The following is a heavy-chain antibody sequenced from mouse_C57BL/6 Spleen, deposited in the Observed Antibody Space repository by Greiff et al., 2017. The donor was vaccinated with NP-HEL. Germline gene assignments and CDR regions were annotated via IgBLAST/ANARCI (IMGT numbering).Heavy chain of an antibody. CDR2: ISSGSSTI. CDR3: ATLYDGYFRYAMDY. V-gene: IGHV5-17*01. CDR1: GFTFSDYG. Sequence: EVMLVESGGGLVKPGWSLKLSCAASGFTFSDYGMHWVRQAPEKGLEWVAYISSGSSTIYYADTVKGRFTISRDNAKNTLFLQMTSLRSEDTAMYYCATLYDGYFRYAMDYWGQGTSVTVSS. D-gene: IGHD2-3*01. J-gene: IGHJ4*01.